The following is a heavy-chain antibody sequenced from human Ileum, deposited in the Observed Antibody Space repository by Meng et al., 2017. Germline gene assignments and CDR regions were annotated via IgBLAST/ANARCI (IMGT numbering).Heavy chain of an antibody. D-gene: IGHD4-23*01. V-gene: IGHV4-4*02. CDR3: ARHGGYYQGF. CDR1: SGSITSDTY. CDR2: ISHSGST. Sequence: VLLRGAASGLVKAAGPVSFTCSVSSGSITSDTYWGWVRLPPGKGLEWIGQISHSGSTFYNPSLKSRVTMSVDKSKSQFSLMLTSVTAADTAVYYCARHGGYYQGFWGQGTLVTVSS. J-gene: IGHJ4*02.